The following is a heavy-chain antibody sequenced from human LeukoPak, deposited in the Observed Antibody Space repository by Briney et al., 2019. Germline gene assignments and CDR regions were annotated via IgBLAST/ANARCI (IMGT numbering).Heavy chain of an antibody. CDR3: TTDLPYYYDSSGYYFTDDFDY. CDR2: IKSKTDGGTT. D-gene: IGHD3-22*01. CDR1: GFTFSNAW. V-gene: IGHV3-15*07. Sequence: TGGSLRLSCAASGFTFSNAWMNWVRQAPGKGLEWVGRIKSKTDGGTTDYAAPVKGRFTISRDDSKNTLYLQMNSLKTEGTAVYYCTTDLPYYYDSSGYYFTDDFDYWGQGTLVTVSS. J-gene: IGHJ4*02.